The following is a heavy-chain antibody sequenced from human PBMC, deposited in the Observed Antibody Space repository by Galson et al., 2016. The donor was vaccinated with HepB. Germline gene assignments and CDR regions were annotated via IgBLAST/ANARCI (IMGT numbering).Heavy chain of an antibody. CDR1: GFTFSSYS. V-gene: IGHV3-48*02. D-gene: IGHD5-12*01. CDR3: GRPTTHNWFDP. CDR2: ISSTSDTI. Sequence: SLRLSCAASGFTFSSYSMNWVRQAPGKGLEWLSYISSTSDTIYYADSVRGRFTISRDNAKKSLYLQMNNLRDEDTAVYYCGRPTTHNWFDPWGQGTLITVS. J-gene: IGHJ5*02.